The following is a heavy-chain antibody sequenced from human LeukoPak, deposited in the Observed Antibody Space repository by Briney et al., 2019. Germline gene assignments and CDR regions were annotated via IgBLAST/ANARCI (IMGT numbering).Heavy chain of an antibody. J-gene: IGHJ4*02. CDR1: GFTFSNAW. CDR2: IKSKTDGGTT. CDR3: VVRSGWSWDY. D-gene: IGHD6-19*01. V-gene: IGHV3-15*01. Sequence: GGSLRLSCAASGFTFSNAWMSWVRQAPGRGLEWVGRIKSKTDGGTTDYAAPVKGRFTISRDDSKNTLYLQMNSLKSEDTAVYYCVVRSGWSWDYWGQGTLVTVSS.